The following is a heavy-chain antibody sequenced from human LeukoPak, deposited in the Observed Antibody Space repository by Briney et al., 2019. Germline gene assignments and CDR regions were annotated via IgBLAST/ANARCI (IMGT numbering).Heavy chain of an antibody. CDR2: IIPIFGTA. Sequence: SVKVSCKASGGTFSSYAISWVRQAPGQGLEWMGGIIPIFGTANYAQKFQGRVTITADESTSTAYMELCSLRSEDTAVYYCASPSPTGDGYNWGSYWYFDLWGRGTLVTVSS. V-gene: IGHV1-69*13. J-gene: IGHJ2*01. D-gene: IGHD5-24*01. CDR3: ASPSPTGDGYNWGSYWYFDL. CDR1: GGTFSSYA.